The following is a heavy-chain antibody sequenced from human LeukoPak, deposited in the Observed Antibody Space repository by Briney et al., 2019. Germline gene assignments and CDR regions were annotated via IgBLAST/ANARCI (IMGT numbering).Heavy chain of an antibody. J-gene: IGHJ4*02. Sequence: ASVEVSCKASGGTFSSYTISWVRQAPGQGLEWMGRIIPILGIANYAQKFQGRVTITADKSTSTAYMELSSLRSEDTAVYYCAREYCGGDCSVDRNYFDYWGQGTLVTVSS. CDR2: IIPILGIA. D-gene: IGHD2-21*02. CDR1: GGTFSSYT. V-gene: IGHV1-69*04. CDR3: AREYCGGDCSVDRNYFDY.